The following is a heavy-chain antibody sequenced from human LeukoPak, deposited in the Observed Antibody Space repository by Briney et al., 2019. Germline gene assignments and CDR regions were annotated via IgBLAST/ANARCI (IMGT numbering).Heavy chain of an antibody. CDR2: ITKSSMYI. J-gene: IGHJ6*02. CDR1: GFTFSSYN. D-gene: IGHD3-10*01. V-gene: IGHV3-21*01. Sequence: GGSLRLSCAASGFTFSSYNMNWVRQAPGKGLEWVSSITKSSMYIYYADSVKGRFTISRDNAENSLSLQMNSLRAEDTAVYYCARDSGDGSGTYYPYGMDVWGQGTTVTVSS. CDR3: ARDSGDGSGTYYPYGMDV.